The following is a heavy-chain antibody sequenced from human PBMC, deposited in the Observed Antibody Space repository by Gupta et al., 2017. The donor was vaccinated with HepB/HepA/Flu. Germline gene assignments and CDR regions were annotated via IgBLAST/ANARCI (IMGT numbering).Heavy chain of an antibody. CDR2: ISGSGGAT. J-gene: IGHJ5*01. CDR3: AKAMASDLSSGRWFNS. V-gene: IGHV3-23*01. D-gene: IGHD6-6*01. CDR1: GFTFSNYA. Sequence: EVQLLESGGGLVQPGGSLRLSCAASGFTFSNYAMSWVRQAPGKGLEWLSGISGSGGATYYADSVKGRFAISRDNSKNTLYLQMNSLRAEDAAVYYCAKAMASDLSSGRWFNSWGQGTLVTVSS.